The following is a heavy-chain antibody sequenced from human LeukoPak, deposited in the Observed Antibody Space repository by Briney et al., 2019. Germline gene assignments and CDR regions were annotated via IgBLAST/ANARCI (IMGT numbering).Heavy chain of an antibody. CDR3: AKRGSYSSRQTYYYYYMDV. Sequence: GGSLRLSCAASGFTFSSYAMSWGRQAPGKGLEWVSAISGSGGSTYYADSVKGRFTISRDNSKNTLYLQMNSLRAEDTAVYYCAKRGSYSSRQTYYYYYMDVWGKGTTVTVSS. CDR2: ISGSGGST. CDR1: GFTFSSYA. J-gene: IGHJ6*03. V-gene: IGHV3-23*01. D-gene: IGHD6-13*01.